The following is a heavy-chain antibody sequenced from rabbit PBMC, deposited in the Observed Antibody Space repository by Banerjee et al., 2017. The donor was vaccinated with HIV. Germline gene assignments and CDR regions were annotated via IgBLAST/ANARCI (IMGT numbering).Heavy chain of an antibody. CDR2: IYTDSDGT. J-gene: IGHJ4*01. CDR1: GFSFSNKYV. Sequence: QEQLVESGGGLVQPEGSLTLTCTASGFSFSNKYVMCWVRQAPGKGLELIACIYTDSDGTWYASWVNGRFTITRSTSLNTVTLQMTSLTAADTATYFCARDLAGVIGWNFNLWGQGTLVTVS. V-gene: IGHV1S43*01. D-gene: IGHD4-1*01. CDR3: ARDLAGVIGWNFNL.